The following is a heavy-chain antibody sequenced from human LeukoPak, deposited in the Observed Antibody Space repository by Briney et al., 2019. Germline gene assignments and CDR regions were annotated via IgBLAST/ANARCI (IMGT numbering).Heavy chain of an antibody. V-gene: IGHV3-21*01. Sequence: GGSLRLSCAVSGFTFSDFWMNWVRQAPGKGLEWVSSISSGSSYIHYADSVKGRFTISRDNAKNSLYLQMNSLSAEDTAVYYCAYTSGYDFSSYYYYYMDVWGKGTTVTVSS. D-gene: IGHD5-12*01. CDR1: GFTFSDFW. CDR2: ISSGSSYI. J-gene: IGHJ6*03. CDR3: AYTSGYDFSSYYYYYMDV.